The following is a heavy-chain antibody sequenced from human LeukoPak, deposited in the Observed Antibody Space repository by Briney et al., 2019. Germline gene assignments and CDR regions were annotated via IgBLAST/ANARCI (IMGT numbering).Heavy chain of an antibody. J-gene: IGHJ5*02. CDR2: IYYSGST. CDR3: ARARYSSGWYGNWFDP. Sequence: SETLSLTCNVSGGSISSYYWSWIRQPPGKGLEWIGYIYYSGSTNYNPSLKSRVTISVDTSKNQISLKLSSVTAADTAVYYCARARYSSGWYGNWFDPWGQGTLVTVSS. CDR1: GGSISSYY. V-gene: IGHV4-59*01. D-gene: IGHD6-19*01.